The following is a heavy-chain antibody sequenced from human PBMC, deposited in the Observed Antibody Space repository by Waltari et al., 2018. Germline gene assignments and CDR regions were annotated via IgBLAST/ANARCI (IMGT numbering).Heavy chain of an antibody. V-gene: IGHV4-34*01. CDR1: GGSFSGYY. CDR2: INHSGST. D-gene: IGHD2-15*01. J-gene: IGHJ4*02. Sequence: QVQLQQWGAGLLKPSETLSLTCAVYGGSFSGYYWSWIRQPPGKGLEWMGEINHSGSTNYNPSLKSRVTISVDTSKNQFSLKLSSVTAADTAVYYCARGILRRSLVVVAAPLFDYWGQGTLVTVSS. CDR3: ARGILRRSLVVVAAPLFDY.